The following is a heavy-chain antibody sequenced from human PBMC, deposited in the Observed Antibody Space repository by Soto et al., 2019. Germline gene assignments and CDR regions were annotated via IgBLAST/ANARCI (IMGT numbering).Heavy chain of an antibody. Sequence: GASVKVSCKASGYTFTSYDINWVRQATGQGLEWMGWMNPNSGNTGYAQKFQGRVTMTRNTSISTAYMELSSLRSEDTAVYCCARVLRYFDWFYCFDYCGQGPLVTVSS. CDR1: GYTFTSYD. V-gene: IGHV1-8*01. CDR2: MNPNSGNT. D-gene: IGHD3-9*01. CDR3: ARVLRYFDWFYCFDY. J-gene: IGHJ4*02.